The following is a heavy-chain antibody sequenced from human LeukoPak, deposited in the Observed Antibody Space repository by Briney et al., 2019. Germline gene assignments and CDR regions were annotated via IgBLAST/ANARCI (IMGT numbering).Heavy chain of an antibody. CDR3: ARDPPRYQLLSSPLPFDY. V-gene: IGHV1-2*02. J-gene: IGHJ4*02. CDR2: INPNSGGT. CDR1: GYTFTGYY. D-gene: IGHD2-2*01. Sequence: GASVKVSRKASGYTFTGYYMHWVRQAPGQGLEWMGWINPNSGGTNYAQKFQGRVTMTRDTSISTAYMELSRLRSDDTAVYYCARDPPRYQLLSSPLPFDYWGQGTLVTVSS.